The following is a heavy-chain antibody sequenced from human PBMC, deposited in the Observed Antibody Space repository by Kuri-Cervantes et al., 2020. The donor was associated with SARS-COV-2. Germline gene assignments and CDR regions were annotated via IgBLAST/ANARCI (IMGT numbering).Heavy chain of an antibody. V-gene: IGHV4-39*01. J-gene: IGHJ5*02. CDR3: ARQMMSSITIFGVVITRNWFDP. D-gene: IGHD3-3*01. CDR1: GGSINSSSYY. CDR2: FYYRGST. Sequence: SETLSLTCTVSGGSINSSSYYWGWIRQPPGKGLEWIGSFYYRGSTYYNPSLTSRVTISVDTSKNQFSLRLSSVTAADTAVYYCARQMMSSITIFGVVITRNWFDPWGQGTLVPVSS.